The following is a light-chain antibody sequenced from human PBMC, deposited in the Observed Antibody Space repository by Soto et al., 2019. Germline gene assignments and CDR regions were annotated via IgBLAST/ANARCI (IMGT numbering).Light chain of an antibody. V-gene: IGLV2-11*01. CDR3: CSYAGRYTYV. CDR1: SSDVGAYNY. CDR2: DVS. Sequence: QSALTQPRSMSGSPGQSVTISCTGTSSDVGAYNYVSWYQQHPGKAPKLMLYDVSKRPSGVPDRFSGSKSGNTASLTISGLQAEDEADYYCCSYAGRYTYVFGTGTKLTVL. J-gene: IGLJ1*01.